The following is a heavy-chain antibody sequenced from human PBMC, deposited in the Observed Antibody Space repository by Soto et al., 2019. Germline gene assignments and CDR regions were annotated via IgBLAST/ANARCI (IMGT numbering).Heavy chain of an antibody. CDR1: GYTFTSYD. Sequence: APVKVSCKASGYTFTSYDINWVRQATGQGLEWMGWMNPNSGNTGYAQKFQGRVTMTRNTSISTAYMELSSLRSEDTAVYYCARGNYDILTGLYYYGMDVWGQGTTVTVSS. CDR3: ARGNYDILTGLYYYGMDV. CDR2: MNPNSGNT. D-gene: IGHD3-9*01. J-gene: IGHJ6*02. V-gene: IGHV1-8*01.